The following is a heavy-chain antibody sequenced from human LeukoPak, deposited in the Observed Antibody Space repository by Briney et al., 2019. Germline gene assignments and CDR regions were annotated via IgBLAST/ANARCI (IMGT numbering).Heavy chain of an antibody. CDR3: AFTPTSYYYYYGMDV. Sequence: GGSLRLSCAASGFTFSSYGMSWVRQAPGKGLEWVANIKQDGGEKYYVDSVKGRFTISRDNSKNTLYLQMNSLRAEDTAVYYCAFTPTSYYYYYGMDVWGKGTTVTVSS. D-gene: IGHD2/OR15-2a*01. CDR1: GFTFSSYG. J-gene: IGHJ6*04. V-gene: IGHV3-7*03. CDR2: IKQDGGEK.